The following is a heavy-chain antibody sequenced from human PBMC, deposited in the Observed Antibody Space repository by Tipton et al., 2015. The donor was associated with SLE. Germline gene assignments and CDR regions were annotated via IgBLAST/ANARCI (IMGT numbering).Heavy chain of an antibody. CDR1: GFTFSYYS. V-gene: IGHV3-48*01. Sequence: SLRLSCAASGFTFSYYSMNWVRQAPGKGLEWVSYISSSGSPIYYADSVKGRFTISRDNAKNTLYLQMNSLRAEDTAVYYCAREEPLQRWPHGAFDIWGQGTMVTVSS. CDR2: ISSSGSPI. D-gene: IGHD6-19*01. CDR3: AREEPLQRWPHGAFDI. J-gene: IGHJ3*02.